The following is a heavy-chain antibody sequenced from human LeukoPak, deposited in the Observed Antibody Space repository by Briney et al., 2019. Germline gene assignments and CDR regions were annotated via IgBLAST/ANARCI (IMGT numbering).Heavy chain of an antibody. CDR1: GFTFSSYA. D-gene: IGHD2-2*01. CDR2: ISGSGGST. Sequence: GGSLRLSCAASGFTFSSYAMSWVRQAPGKGLERVSAISGSGGSTYYADSVKGRFTISRDNSKNTLYLQMNSLRAEDTAVYYCAKDPSTAYCSSTSCPFYYYYGMDVWGQGTTVTVSS. J-gene: IGHJ6*02. CDR3: AKDPSTAYCSSTSCPFYYYYGMDV. V-gene: IGHV3-23*01.